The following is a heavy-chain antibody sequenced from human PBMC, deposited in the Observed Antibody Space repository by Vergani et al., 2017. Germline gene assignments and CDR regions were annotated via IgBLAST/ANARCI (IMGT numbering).Heavy chain of an antibody. J-gene: IGHJ5*02. CDR3: ARDPLRKTSIAVAGTHNWFDP. CDR1: GFSFSGYW. D-gene: IGHD6-19*01. V-gene: IGHV3-74*01. Sequence: EVQLVESGGGLIHPGGSLRLSCEGSGFSFSGYWMHWVRQSPEKGLVWVSRIKSDGSITNYADSVKGRFTISRDNAKNTLYLQMNSLRAEDTAVYYCARDPLRKTSIAVAGTHNWFDPWGQGTLVTVSS. CDR2: IKSDGSIT.